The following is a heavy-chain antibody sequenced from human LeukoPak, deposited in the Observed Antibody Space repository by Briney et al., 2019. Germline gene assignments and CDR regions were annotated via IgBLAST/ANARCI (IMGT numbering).Heavy chain of an antibody. CDR3: ARDKGATN. D-gene: IGHD1-26*01. Sequence: SETLSLTCTVSGGSISSYYWSWIRQPPGKGLEWIGYIYYSGSTNYNPSLKSRVTISVDTSKNQFSLKLSSVTAADTAVYYCARDKGATNWGQGTLVTVSS. V-gene: IGHV4-59*01. CDR2: IYYSGST. CDR1: GGSISSYY. J-gene: IGHJ4*02.